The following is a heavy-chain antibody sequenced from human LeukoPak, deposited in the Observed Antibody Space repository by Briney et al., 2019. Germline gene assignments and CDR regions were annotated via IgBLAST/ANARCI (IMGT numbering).Heavy chain of an antibody. CDR1: GFTFSTYV. D-gene: IGHD3-16*01. Sequence: TGGSLRLSCAASGFTFSTYVMHWVRQAPGKGLEWVAVIWYDGSNKHYADSVKGRFTISRDNSKNTLYLQMNSLRAEDTAVYYCARSESWGYYGMDVWGQGTTVTVSS. J-gene: IGHJ6*02. CDR2: IWYDGSNK. V-gene: IGHV3-33*01. CDR3: ARSESWGYYGMDV.